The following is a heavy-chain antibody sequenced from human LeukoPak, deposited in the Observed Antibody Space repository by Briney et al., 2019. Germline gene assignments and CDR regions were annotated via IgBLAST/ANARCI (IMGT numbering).Heavy chain of an antibody. D-gene: IGHD5-18*01. CDR1: GFTFPSYA. CDR2: ISDSGGST. CDR3: AKRSDGYSGFDY. Sequence: GGSLILSCAASGFTFPSYAMSWVRQAPGKGLNWVSAISDSGGSTYYADSVKGRFTISRDNSKNTLHLQMNSLRAEDTAVYYCAKRSDGYSGFDYWGQGTLVTLSS. V-gene: IGHV3-23*01. J-gene: IGHJ4*02.